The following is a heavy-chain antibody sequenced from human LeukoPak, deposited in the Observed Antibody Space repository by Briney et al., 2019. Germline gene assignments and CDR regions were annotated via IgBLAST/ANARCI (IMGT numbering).Heavy chain of an antibody. CDR3: ARDKGTGIAAAFDP. V-gene: IGHV3-11*01. D-gene: IGHD6-13*01. CDR1: GFTFSDYY. Sequence: GGSLRLSCAASGFTFSDYYMSWIRQAPGKGLEWVSYISSSGSTIYYADSVKGRFTISRDNAKNSLYLQMNSLRAEGTAVYYCARDKGTGIAAAFDPWGQGTLVTVSS. CDR2: ISSSGSTI. J-gene: IGHJ5*02.